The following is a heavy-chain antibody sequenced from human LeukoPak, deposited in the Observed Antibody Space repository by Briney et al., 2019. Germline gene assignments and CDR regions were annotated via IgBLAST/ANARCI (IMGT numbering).Heavy chain of an antibody. D-gene: IGHD1-26*01. Sequence: GGSLRLSCAASGFTFSSYGMHWVRQAPGKGLEWVAVIWYDGSNKYYADSVKGRFTISRDNSKNTLYLQMNSLRAEDTAVYYCAKDLRDGSHFWGHYYFDYWGQGTLVTVSS. CDR1: GFTFSSYG. CDR3: AKDLRDGSHFWGHYYFDY. J-gene: IGHJ4*02. V-gene: IGHV3-33*06. CDR2: IWYDGSNK.